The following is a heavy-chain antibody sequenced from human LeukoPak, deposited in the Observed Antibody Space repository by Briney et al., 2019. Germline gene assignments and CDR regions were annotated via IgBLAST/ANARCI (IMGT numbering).Heavy chain of an antibody. V-gene: IGHV4-39*07. D-gene: IGHD1-1*01. CDR2: IYYSGST. CDR1: GGSISSSSYY. J-gene: IGHJ4*02. Sequence: SETLSLTCTVSGGSISSSSYYWGWIRQPPGKGLEWMGSIYYSGSTYYNPSLKSRVTIPVDTSRNQFSLKLSSVTAADTAVYYCARERAELEGRGDYWGQGTLVTVSS. CDR3: ARERAELEGRGDY.